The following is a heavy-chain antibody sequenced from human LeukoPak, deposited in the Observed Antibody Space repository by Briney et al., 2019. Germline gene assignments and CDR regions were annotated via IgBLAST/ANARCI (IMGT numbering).Heavy chain of an antibody. Sequence: PGGSLRLSCAASGFIFNNYGLVWVRQAPGKGLEWVSAISNDGGGKTYANFVKGRFSVSRDNSKNTLFLQMNSLRAEDTALYYCAKGSSGYFFDLWGQGTLVTVSS. D-gene: IGHD3-22*01. CDR3: AKGSSGYFFDL. CDR2: ISNDGGGK. CDR1: GFIFNNYG. V-gene: IGHV3-23*01. J-gene: IGHJ4*02.